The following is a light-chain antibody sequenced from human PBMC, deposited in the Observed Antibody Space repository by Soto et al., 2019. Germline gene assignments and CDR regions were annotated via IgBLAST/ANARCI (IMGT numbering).Light chain of an antibody. CDR1: QTINSN. J-gene: IGKJ1*01. Sequence: EIVLTQSPGTLSLSPGERATLACRTSQTINSNYLAWYQQKPGQAPRLLIYGASTRATGIPARFSGSGSGTEFTLTISSLQSEDFAVYYCHQYNNWPPTFGQGTKVEI. V-gene: IGKV3-15*01. CDR2: GAS. CDR3: HQYNNWPPT.